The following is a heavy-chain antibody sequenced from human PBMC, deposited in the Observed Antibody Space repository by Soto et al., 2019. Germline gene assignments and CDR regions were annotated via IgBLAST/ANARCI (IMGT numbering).Heavy chain of an antibody. J-gene: IGHJ4*02. D-gene: IGHD5-18*01. V-gene: IGHV3-9*01. CDR3: AKDIFPSRYGYGPVY. CDR1: GFTFDDYA. Sequence: GGSLRLSCAASGFTFDDYAMHWVRQAPGKGLEWVSGISWNSGSIGYADSVKGRFTISRDNAKNSLYLQMNSLRAEDTALYYCAKDIFPSRYGYGPVYWGQGTLVTVSS. CDR2: ISWNSGSI.